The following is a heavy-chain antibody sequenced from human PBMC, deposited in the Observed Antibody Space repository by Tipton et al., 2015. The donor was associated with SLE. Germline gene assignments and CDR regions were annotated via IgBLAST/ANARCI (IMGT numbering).Heavy chain of an antibody. Sequence: TLSLTCSVYGGSFSGYFWSWIRQPPGKGLEWIGEINHSGSTNYNPSLKSRVTISVDTSKNQFSLKLSSVTAADTAVYYCARLGEGIDYWGQGTLVTVSS. CDR2: INHSGST. CDR3: ARLGEGIDY. D-gene: IGHD3-16*01. J-gene: IGHJ4*02. V-gene: IGHV4-34*01. CDR1: GGSFSGYF.